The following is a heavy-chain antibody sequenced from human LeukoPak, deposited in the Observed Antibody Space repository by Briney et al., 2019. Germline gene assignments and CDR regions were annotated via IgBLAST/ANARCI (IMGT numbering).Heavy chain of an antibody. Sequence: ASVKVSCKASGYTFTSYYMHWVRQAPGQGLEWMGWINPNSGGTNYAQKFQGWVTMTRDTSISTAYMELSRLRSDDTAVYYCARAGDYGDSYGMDVWGQGTTVTVSS. CDR2: INPNSGGT. CDR1: GYTFTSYY. CDR3: ARAGDYGDSYGMDV. D-gene: IGHD4-17*01. J-gene: IGHJ6*02. V-gene: IGHV1-2*04.